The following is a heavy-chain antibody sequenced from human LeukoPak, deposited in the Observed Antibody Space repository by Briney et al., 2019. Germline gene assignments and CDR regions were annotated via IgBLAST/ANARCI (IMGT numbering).Heavy chain of an antibody. Sequence: GGSLRLSCAASGFTFSGSGMHWVRQVPGKGLDWVAFLRYDGDNKYYTDSVKGRFTISRDNSKNTLYLQMNSLRAEDTAVYYCAKDLLAGAWGGRFDYWGQGTLVTVSS. D-gene: IGHD3-16*01. CDR2: LRYDGDNK. CDR1: GFTFSGSG. V-gene: IGHV3-30*02. J-gene: IGHJ4*02. CDR3: AKDLLAGAWGGRFDY.